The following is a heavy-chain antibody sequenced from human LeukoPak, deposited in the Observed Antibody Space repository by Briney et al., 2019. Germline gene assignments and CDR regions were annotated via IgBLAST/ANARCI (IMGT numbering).Heavy chain of an antibody. V-gene: IGHV3-23*01. CDR2: ISDNGGDR. CDR1: GFTFNNYP. Sequence: GGSLRLSCAASGFTFNNYPMSWVRQAPGKGLEWVSAISDNGGDRKYADSVKGRFTISRDNSKNMLYLQMNSLRAEDTAVYYCAKDDRWDSSGYYYIFGYFQHWGQGTLVTVSS. J-gene: IGHJ1*01. D-gene: IGHD3-22*01. CDR3: AKDDRWDSSGYYYIFGYFQH.